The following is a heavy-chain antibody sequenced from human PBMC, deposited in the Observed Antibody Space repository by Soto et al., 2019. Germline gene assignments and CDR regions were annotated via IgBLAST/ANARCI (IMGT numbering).Heavy chain of an antibody. CDR2: INHSGST. J-gene: IGHJ3*01. CDR1: GGSFSYYY. D-gene: IGHD2-21*02. V-gene: IGHV4-34*01. Sequence: QVQLQQWGAGLLKPSETLSLTCAVYGGSFSYYYWSWIRQPPGKGLEWIGEINHSGSTNYNPSLKSRVTISVDTSKNQFSLKLSSVTAAYTAVYYCARGLLRCCGGDCSRAFDVWGQGTMVTVSS. CDR3: ARGLLRCCGGDCSRAFDV.